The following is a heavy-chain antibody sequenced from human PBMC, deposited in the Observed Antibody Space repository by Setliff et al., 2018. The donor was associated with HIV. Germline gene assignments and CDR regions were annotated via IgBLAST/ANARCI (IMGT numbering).Heavy chain of an antibody. J-gene: IGHJ4*02. D-gene: IGHD6-13*01. CDR1: GYSLTTYW. CDR2: IYPGDSDT. CDR3: ARFFGYSSSWPSAGY. Sequence: GESLKISCKGSGYSLTTYWIGWVRQMPGKGLEWMGIIYPGDSDTRYNPSFQGQVTISADKSISTAYLHWSSLKASDTAMYYCARFFGYSSSWPSAGYWGQGTLVTVSS. V-gene: IGHV5-51*01.